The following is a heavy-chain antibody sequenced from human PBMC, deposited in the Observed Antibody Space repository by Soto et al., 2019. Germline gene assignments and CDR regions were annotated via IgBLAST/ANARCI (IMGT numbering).Heavy chain of an antibody. J-gene: IGHJ6*02. D-gene: IGHD2-21*01. V-gene: IGHV2-5*02. CDR3: VQSRCGGDCLQSYSSHSYYGLDV. CDR1: GFSLSTTGVG. Sequence: QITLKESGPTLVKPTQTLTLTCTFSGFSLSTTGVGVGWIRQPPGKALEWVALIYWDDDKRYNPSLKSRLTITKDTSKNQVVLTMTNMDPVDTATYYCVQSRCGGDCLQSYSSHSYYGLDVWGQGTTVTVSS. CDR2: IYWDDDK.